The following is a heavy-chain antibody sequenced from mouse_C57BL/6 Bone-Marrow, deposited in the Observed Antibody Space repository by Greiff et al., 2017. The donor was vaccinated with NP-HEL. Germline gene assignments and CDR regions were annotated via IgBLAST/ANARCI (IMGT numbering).Heavy chain of an antibody. CDR3: ARSSFPPFDY. CDR2: ISDGGSYT. V-gene: IGHV5-4*01. CDR1: GFTFSSYA. D-gene: IGHD1-2*01. Sequence: EVQLVESGGGLVKPGGSLKLSCAASGFTFSSYAMSWVRQTPEKRLEWVATISDGGSYTYYPDNVKGRFTISRDNAKNNLYLQMSHLKSEDTAMYYCARSSFPPFDYWGQGTTLTVSS. J-gene: IGHJ2*01.